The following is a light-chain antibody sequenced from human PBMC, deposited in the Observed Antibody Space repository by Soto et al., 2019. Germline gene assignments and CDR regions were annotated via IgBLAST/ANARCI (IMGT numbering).Light chain of an antibody. J-gene: IGKJ1*01. V-gene: IGKV2-30*02. CDR1: QSLMHSDGNTY. Sequence: DVVMTQSPLSLPVTLGQPASISCRSSQSLMHSDGNTYLNWFQQRPGQSPRRLIYEVSDRDSGGPDRFSGSGSGTDFTLKISRVEAEDVWVYYCMQGPHWPWTFGQGTEVEIK. CDR2: EVS. CDR3: MQGPHWPWT.